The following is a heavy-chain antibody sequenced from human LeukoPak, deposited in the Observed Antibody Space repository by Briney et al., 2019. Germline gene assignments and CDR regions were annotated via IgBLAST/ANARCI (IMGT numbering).Heavy chain of an antibody. CDR1: GDSISSITW. D-gene: IGHD1-1*01. J-gene: IGHJ5*02. CDR2: IYHTGST. Sequence: PSGTLSLTCAVSGDSISSITWWSWVRQPPGKRLEWIGEIYHTGSTNYNPSLKRRVTMSVDKSKNQFSLNLSSVTAADTAVYYCAREGGPQSLRGTFDPWGQGALVTVSS. V-gene: IGHV4-4*02. CDR3: AREGGPQSLRGTFDP.